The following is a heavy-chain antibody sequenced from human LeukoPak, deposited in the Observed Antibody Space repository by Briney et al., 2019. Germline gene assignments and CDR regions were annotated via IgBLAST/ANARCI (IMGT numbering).Heavy chain of an antibody. J-gene: IGHJ5*02. D-gene: IGHD4-23*01. Sequence: ASVKVSCKASGYTFTSYYIHWVRQAPGQGLEWMGIINPGGDSTSYAQKFQDRVTMTRDTSTSTVYMELSSLRSEDTAVYYCAKDLRWDHPGFDPWGQGTLVTVSS. CDR3: AKDLRWDHPGFDP. CDR1: GYTFTSYY. CDR2: INPGGDST. V-gene: IGHV1-46*01.